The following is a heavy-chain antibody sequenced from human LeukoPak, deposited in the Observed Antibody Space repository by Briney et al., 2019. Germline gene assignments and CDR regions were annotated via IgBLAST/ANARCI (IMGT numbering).Heavy chain of an antibody. CDR3: ARDSNLEYSSSRGLGR. J-gene: IGHJ4*02. CDR2: IYASGST. Sequence: PSETLSLICTVSGGSISSYYWSWIRQPAGKVLEWIGRIYASGSTYYNPSLKSRVTMSVDASKNQFSLRLTTVTAVDTAVYYCARDSNLEYSSSRGLGRWGQGTLVTVSS. D-gene: IGHD6-6*01. V-gene: IGHV4-4*07. CDR1: GGSISSYY.